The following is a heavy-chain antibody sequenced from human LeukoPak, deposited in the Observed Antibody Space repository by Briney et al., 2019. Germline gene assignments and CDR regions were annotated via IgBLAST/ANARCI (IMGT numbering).Heavy chain of an antibody. V-gene: IGHV4-38-2*01. CDR2: LDDSGSA. CDR1: GYSINSGYG. J-gene: IGHJ4*02. CDR3: ARVPHSLEGSLRAIFIHYFDY. D-gene: IGHD2/OR15-2a*01. Sequence: PSETLSLTCAVSGYSINSGYGWGWIRQPPGKGLNWIGCLDDSGSAHHNPSLKTPVTISLDTSKNECSLKLSSVTATDTAVYYCARVPHSLEGSLRAIFIHYFDYWGQGSLVTVSS.